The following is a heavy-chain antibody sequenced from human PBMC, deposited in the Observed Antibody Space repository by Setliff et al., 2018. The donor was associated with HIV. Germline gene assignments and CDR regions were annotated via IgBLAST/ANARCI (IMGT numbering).Heavy chain of an antibody. CDR2: IYYTGSP. Sequence: PSETLSLTCTVSGDSISSSIYYWGWVRQPPGKGLEWIGGIYYTGSPFYNPSLKSRVTISVDTSNNQFSLKLSSVTAADTAVYYCARGGGTSSPIDYKIGDWFFDLWGRGTLVTVSS. CDR1: GDSISSSIYY. D-gene: IGHD4-4*01. J-gene: IGHJ2*01. CDR3: ARGGGTSSPIDYKIGDWFFDL. V-gene: IGHV4-39*01.